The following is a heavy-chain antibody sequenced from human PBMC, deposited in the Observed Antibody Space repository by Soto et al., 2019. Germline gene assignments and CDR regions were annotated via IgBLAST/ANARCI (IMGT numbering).Heavy chain of an antibody. D-gene: IGHD6-6*01. CDR1: GYTFTSYA. J-gene: IGHJ3*02. V-gene: IGHV1-3*01. CDR3: VRDFVAEYSSSSGPDAFDI. Sequence: ASVKVSCKASGYTFTSYAMHWVRQAPGQRLEWMGWINAGNGNTKYSQKFQGRVTITRDTSASTAYMELSSLRSEDTAVYYCVRDFVAEYSSSSGPDAFDIWGQGTMVTVSS. CDR2: INAGNGNT.